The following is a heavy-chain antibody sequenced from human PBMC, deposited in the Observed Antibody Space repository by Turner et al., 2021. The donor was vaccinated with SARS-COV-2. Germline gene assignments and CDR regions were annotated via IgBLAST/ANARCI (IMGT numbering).Heavy chain of an antibody. J-gene: IGHJ3*02. CDR2: ISSSISYI. Sequence: EVQLVESGGGLVKPGGSLRLSCAASGFTFSSYSMNWVRQAPGKGLEWVSSISSSISYIYYADSVKGRYNISRDNAKNSLYLQMNSLRAEDTAVYYCARWDNYYDSSGYYPDAFDIWGQGTMVTVSS. CDR3: ARWDNYYDSSGYYPDAFDI. CDR1: GFTFSSYS. V-gene: IGHV3-21*01. D-gene: IGHD3-22*01.